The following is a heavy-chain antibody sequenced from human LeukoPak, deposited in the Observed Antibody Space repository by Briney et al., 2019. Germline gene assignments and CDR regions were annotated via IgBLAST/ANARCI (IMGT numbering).Heavy chain of an antibody. CDR1: GYTFTSYG. V-gene: IGHV1-18*01. CDR2: ISAYNGNT. J-gene: IGHJ4*02. CDR3: ARDHDHLYDSWSGYSSY. Sequence: ASVKVSCKASGYTFTSYGISWVRQAPGQGLEWMGWISAYNGNTNYAQKLQGRVTMTTDTSTSTAYMELRSLRSDDTAVYYCARDHDHLYDSWSGYSSYWGQGTLVTVSS. D-gene: IGHD3-3*01.